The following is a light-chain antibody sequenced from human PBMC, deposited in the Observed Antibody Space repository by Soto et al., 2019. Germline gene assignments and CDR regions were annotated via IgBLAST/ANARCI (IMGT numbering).Light chain of an antibody. V-gene: IGKV3D-15*01. J-gene: IGKJ2*01. Sequence: EIVMTQSPAPLSVSPGERVTLSCRASQSVSSNLAWHQQKPGQAPRLLISSASIRATGIPARYSGSGSGTEFTLTISSLQSEDFAIYYCQQYDAWPFTFGQGTKLEIK. CDR3: QQYDAWPFT. CDR2: SAS. CDR1: QSVSSN.